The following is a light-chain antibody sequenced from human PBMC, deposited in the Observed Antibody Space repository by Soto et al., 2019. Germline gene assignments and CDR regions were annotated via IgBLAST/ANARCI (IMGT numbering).Light chain of an antibody. J-gene: IGKJ1*01. CDR1: QSISSW. V-gene: IGKV1-5*03. CDR3: QQART. CDR2: KAS. Sequence: DIQMTQSPSTLAVSVGDTVTITCRASQSISSWLAWYQQKPGKAPKLLIQKASSLESGVPSRFSGSRSGTEFTLTITSLQPDDFATDYCQQARTGGQGTKVEIK.